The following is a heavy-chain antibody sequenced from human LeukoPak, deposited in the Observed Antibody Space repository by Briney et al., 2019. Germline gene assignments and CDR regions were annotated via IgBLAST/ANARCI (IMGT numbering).Heavy chain of an antibody. J-gene: IGHJ4*02. D-gene: IGHD2-2*01. V-gene: IGHV3-30*18. CDR1: GFTFSSYG. Sequence: QPGGSLRLSCAASGFTFSSYGMHWVRQAPGKGLEWVAVISYDGSNKYYADSVKGRFTISRDNSKNTLYLQMNSLRAEDTAAYYCAKDRDIVVVPAASFFDYWGQGTLVTVSS. CDR3: AKDRDIVVVPAASFFDY. CDR2: ISYDGSNK.